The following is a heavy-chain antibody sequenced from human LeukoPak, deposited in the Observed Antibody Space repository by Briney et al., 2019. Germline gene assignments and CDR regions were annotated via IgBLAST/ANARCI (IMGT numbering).Heavy chain of an antibody. J-gene: IGHJ4*02. V-gene: IGHV3-21*01. CDR1: GFTFSSYS. CDR2: ISSSSSYI. D-gene: IGHD3-10*01. CDR3: ARSEFRDLDY. Sequence: GGSLRLSCAASGFTFSSYSMNWVRQAPGKGLEWVSSISSSSSYIYYADSVKGRFTISRDNAKNSLYLQMNSLRVEDTAVYYCARSEFRDLDYWGQGTLVTVSS.